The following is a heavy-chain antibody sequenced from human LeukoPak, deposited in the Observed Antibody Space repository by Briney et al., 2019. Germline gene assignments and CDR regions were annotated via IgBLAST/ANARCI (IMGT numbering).Heavy chain of an antibody. V-gene: IGHV3-30*04. CDR3: ASPRWYDP. CDR1: GFTFSGYA. CDR2: ISYDGSSK. J-gene: IGHJ5*02. Sequence: GRSLRLSCAVSGFTFSGYAMHWVRQAPGKGLEWVAVISYDGSSKNYADSVKDRFTISRDNSKNTLYLQMNSLRVDDTAVYYCASPRWYDPWGQGTLVAVSS.